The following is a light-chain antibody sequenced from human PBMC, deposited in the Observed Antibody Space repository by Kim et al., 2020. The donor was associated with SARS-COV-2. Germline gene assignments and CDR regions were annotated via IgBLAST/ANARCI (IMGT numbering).Light chain of an antibody. V-gene: IGLV3-1*01. Sequence: GSPGQTACITCSGDKLGDKYPCWYQQRPGQAPVLIIYQDNRRPSGIPARFSGSNSGNTATLTISGTQAMDEADYYCQAWDSNTAVFGGGTQLTVL. CDR3: QAWDSNTAV. CDR1: KLGDKY. CDR2: QDN. J-gene: IGLJ3*02.